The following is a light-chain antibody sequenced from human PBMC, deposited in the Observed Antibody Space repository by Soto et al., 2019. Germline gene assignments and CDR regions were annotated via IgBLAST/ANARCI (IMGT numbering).Light chain of an antibody. V-gene: IGKV1-5*01. Sequence: DIQLTQSPSTLSASVGDGVTITCLASQTTTNLLAWFQRKPGKAPKLLIYDASSLESGVPSRFSGSGSGTDFTLTISSLQPEDSATYYCLQDFSYPRTFGQGTKVDIK. CDR3: LQDFSYPRT. J-gene: IGKJ1*01. CDR2: DAS. CDR1: QTTTNL.